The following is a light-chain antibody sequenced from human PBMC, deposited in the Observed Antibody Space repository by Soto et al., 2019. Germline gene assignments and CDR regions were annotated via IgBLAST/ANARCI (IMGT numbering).Light chain of an antibody. V-gene: IGKV3-15*01. CDR1: QSVSSN. CDR3: HQYNNWPPWT. Sequence: DIVMTQSPGTLSLSPGERATLSCRASQSVSSNLAWYQQKPGQAPRLLIYAASTRATGIPARFSGSGSGTEFTLTISSLQSEDFAVYYCHQYNNWPPWTFGQGTNVDIK. CDR2: AAS. J-gene: IGKJ1*01.